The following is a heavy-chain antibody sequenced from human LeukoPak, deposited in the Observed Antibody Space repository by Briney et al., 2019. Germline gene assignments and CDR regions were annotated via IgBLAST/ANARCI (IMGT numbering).Heavy chain of an antibody. CDR3: AREGEAVAGYYFDY. CDR1: GGSFSGYY. Sequence: SETLSLTCAVYGGSFSGYYWSWIRQPPGKGLEWIGEINHSGSTNYNPSLKSRVTISVDTSKNRFSLKLSSATAADTAVYYCAREGEAVAGYYFDYWGQGTLVTVSS. CDR2: INHSGST. V-gene: IGHV4-34*01. D-gene: IGHD6-19*01. J-gene: IGHJ4*02.